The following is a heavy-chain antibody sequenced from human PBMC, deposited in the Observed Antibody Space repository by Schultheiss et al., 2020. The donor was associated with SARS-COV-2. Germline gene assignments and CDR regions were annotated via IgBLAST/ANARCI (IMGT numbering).Heavy chain of an antibody. CDR2: INPNSGGT. CDR3: AREQGGSHYYYGMDV. CDR1: GYTFTGYY. Sequence: ASVKVSCKASGYTFTGYYMHWVRQAPGQGLEWMGWINPNSGGTNYAQKFQDRVTMTRDTSISTAYMELSRLRSDDTAVYYCAREQGGSHYYYGMDVWGQGTTVTVAS. V-gene: IGHV1-2*02. D-gene: IGHD1-26*01. J-gene: IGHJ6*02.